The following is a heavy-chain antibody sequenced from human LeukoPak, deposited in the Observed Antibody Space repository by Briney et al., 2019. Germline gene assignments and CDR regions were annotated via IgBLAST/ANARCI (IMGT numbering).Heavy chain of an antibody. CDR3: AKFRGYSYGPIGY. CDR2: ISGSGGST. CDR1: GFTFSTYD. J-gene: IGHJ4*02. Sequence: GGSLRLSCAASGFTFSTYDMSWVRQAPGKGLEWVSAISGSGGSTFYADSVKGRFTISRDDSKNTLYLQMNSLRAEDTAVYYCAKFRGYSYGPIGYWGQGTLVTVSS. V-gene: IGHV3-23*01. D-gene: IGHD5-18*01.